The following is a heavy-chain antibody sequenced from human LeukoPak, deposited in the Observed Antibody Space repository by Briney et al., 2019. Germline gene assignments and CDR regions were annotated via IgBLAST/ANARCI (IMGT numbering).Heavy chain of an antibody. CDR2: ISAYNGNT. CDR1: GYTFTSYV. V-gene: IGHV1-18*01. J-gene: IGHJ4*02. CDR3: ARGGYSSGWYVGASDY. D-gene: IGHD6-19*01. Sequence: GASVKVSCKASGYTFTSYVNWVRQAPGQGLEWMGWISAYNGNTNYAQKLQGRVTMTTDTSTSTAYMELRSLRSDDTAVYYCARGGYSSGWYVGASDYWGQGTLVTVSS.